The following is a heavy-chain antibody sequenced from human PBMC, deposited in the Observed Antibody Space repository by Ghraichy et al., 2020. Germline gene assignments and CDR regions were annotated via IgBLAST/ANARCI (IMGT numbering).Heavy chain of an antibody. J-gene: IGHJ6*02. CDR1: GFSLNGYS. Sequence: GGSLRLSCAASGFSLNGYSMNWVRLAPGKGLDWVSYITNSGRIIKYADSVKGRFTISRDNAENSLYLQMNGLRDEDTAIYFCARDVYDSSGYYPLDLWGQGTLVTVSSGAREPWSPSPQFGVDVWGQGTTVTVSS. CDR2: ITNSGRII. D-gene: IGHD3-22*01. V-gene: IGHV3-48*02. CDR3: ARDVYDSSGYYPLDLWGQGTLVTVSSGAREPWSPSPQFGVDV.